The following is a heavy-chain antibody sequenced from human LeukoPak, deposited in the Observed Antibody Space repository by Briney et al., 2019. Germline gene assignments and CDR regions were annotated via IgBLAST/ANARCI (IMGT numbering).Heavy chain of an antibody. CDR3: ARGPAHSSGWYFDY. CDR1: GYSISSGYY. CDR2: IYHSGST. D-gene: IGHD6-19*01. J-gene: IGHJ4*02. Sequence: SETLSLTCAVSGYSISSGYYWGWIRQPPGKGLEWIGSIYHSGSTYYNPSLKSRVTISVDTSKNQFSLKLSSVTAADTAVYYCARGPAHSSGWYFDYWGQGTLVTVSS. V-gene: IGHV4-38-2*01.